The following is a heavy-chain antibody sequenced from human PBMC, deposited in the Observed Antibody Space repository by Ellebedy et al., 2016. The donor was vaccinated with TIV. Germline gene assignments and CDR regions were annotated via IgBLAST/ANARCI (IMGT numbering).Heavy chain of an antibody. J-gene: IGHJ3*02. CDR1: GYTFTGYY. CDR3: ARGRDDSSGYDAFDI. V-gene: IGHV1-69*13. D-gene: IGHD3-22*01. CDR2: IIPIFGTA. Sequence: ASVKVSCKASGYTFTGYYMHWVRQAPGQGLEWMGGIIPIFGTANYAQKFQGRVTITADESTSTAYMELSSLRSEDTAVYYCARGRDDSSGYDAFDIWGQGTMVTVSS.